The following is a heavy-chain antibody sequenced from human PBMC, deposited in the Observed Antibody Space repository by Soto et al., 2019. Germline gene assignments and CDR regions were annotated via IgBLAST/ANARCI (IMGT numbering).Heavy chain of an antibody. D-gene: IGHD3-22*01. CDR3: VGTEQYYYDSSSFDY. Sequence: EVQLVESGGGLVQPGGSLRLSCAASGFTFSSYSMNWVRQAPGKGLEWVSYISSSSSTIYYADSVKGRFTISRDNAKNSLYLQMNSLRAEDTAVYYCVGTEQYYYDSSSFDYWGQGTLVTVSS. J-gene: IGHJ4*02. V-gene: IGHV3-48*01. CDR2: ISSSSSTI. CDR1: GFTFSSYS.